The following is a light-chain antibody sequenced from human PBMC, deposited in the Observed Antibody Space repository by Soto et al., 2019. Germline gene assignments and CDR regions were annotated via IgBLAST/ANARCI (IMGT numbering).Light chain of an antibody. CDR2: KAS. CDR1: QSICSW. J-gene: IGKJ1*01. V-gene: IGKV1-5*03. CDR3: QQYNSRTWT. Sequence: DIQMTQSPSTLSASVGDRVTITCRASQSICSWLAWYQQKPGKAPKLLIYKASSLESGVPSRFSGSGSGTEFTLTISSLQPDDFATYYCQQYNSRTWTFGQGTKVEIK.